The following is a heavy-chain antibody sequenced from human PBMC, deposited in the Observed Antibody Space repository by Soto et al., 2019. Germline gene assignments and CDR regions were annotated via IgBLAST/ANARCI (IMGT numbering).Heavy chain of an antibody. D-gene: IGHD7-27*01. CDR2: IYYSGST. J-gene: IGHJ4*02. CDR1: GGSINSGGYY. Sequence: SETLSLTCSVSGGSINSGGYYWSWLRQHPGKGLEWIGYIYYSGSTYYNPSLKSRVSISLDTSKNQFSLKLSSVTAADAAVYDCARGFHWGQDLYYFDYWGQGTLGTVYS. V-gene: IGHV4-31*03. CDR3: ARGFHWGQDLYYFDY.